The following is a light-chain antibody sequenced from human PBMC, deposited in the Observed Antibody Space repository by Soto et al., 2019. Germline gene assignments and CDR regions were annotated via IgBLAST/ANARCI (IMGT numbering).Light chain of an antibody. CDR2: GAS. Sequence: EIVLTQSPGTLSLSPGERATLSCRASQSVSSSYLACYQQKPGQAPRLLIYGASSRATGIPDRFSGSGSGTDFTLTISRLEPEDFAVYSCQQYGSSLRTFGQGTKVEIK. CDR1: QSVSSSY. CDR3: QQYGSSLRT. J-gene: IGKJ1*01. V-gene: IGKV3-20*01.